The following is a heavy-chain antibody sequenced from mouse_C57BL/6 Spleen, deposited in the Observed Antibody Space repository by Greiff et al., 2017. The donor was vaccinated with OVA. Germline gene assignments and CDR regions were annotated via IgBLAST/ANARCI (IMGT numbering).Heavy chain of an antibody. V-gene: IGHV5-4*03. CDR3: ATMMVTTSYFDY. CDR2: ISDGGSYT. D-gene: IGHD2-3*01. J-gene: IGHJ2*01. Sequence: EVKLVESGGGLVKPGGSLKLSCAASGFTFSSYAMSWVRQPPEKRLEWVATISDGGSYTYYPDNVKGRFTISRDNAKNNLYLQMSHLKSEDTAMYYCATMMVTTSYFDYWGQGTTLTVSS. CDR1: GFTFSSYA.